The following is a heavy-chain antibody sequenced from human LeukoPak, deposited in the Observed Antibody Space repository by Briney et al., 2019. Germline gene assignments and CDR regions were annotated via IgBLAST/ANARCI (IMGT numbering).Heavy chain of an antibody. Sequence: SETLSLTCAVYGGSFSGYYWSWIRQPPGKGLEWIGEINHSGSTNYNPSLKSRVTISVDTSKNQFSLKLSSVTAADTAVYYCARDHTSYGLYNWFDPWGQGTLVTVSS. D-gene: IGHD5-18*01. V-gene: IGHV4-34*01. CDR1: GGSFSGYY. CDR3: ARDHTSYGLYNWFDP. J-gene: IGHJ5*02. CDR2: INHSGST.